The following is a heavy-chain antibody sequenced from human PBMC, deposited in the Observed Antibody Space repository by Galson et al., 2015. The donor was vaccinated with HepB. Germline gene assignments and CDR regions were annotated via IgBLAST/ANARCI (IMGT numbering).Heavy chain of an antibody. J-gene: IGHJ6*02. CDR1: GGTFSRCA. CDR2: IIPIFGTA. D-gene: IGHD3-10*01. CDR3: ARHTPPRGVETVAIYYYYYYAMDV. Sequence: SVKVSCKASGGTFSRCAFSWVRQAPGQGLEWMGGIIPIFGTASFTQKFQGRVTITADESTSTAYMELSSLRSEDTAIYYCARHTPPRGVETVAIYYYYYYAMDVWGQGTTVTVSS. V-gene: IGHV1-69*13.